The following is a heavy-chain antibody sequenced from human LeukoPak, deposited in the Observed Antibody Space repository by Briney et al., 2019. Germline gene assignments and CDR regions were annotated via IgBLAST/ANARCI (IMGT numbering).Heavy chain of an antibody. J-gene: IGHJ6*02. Sequence: GGSLRLSCAASGFTFSSYAMSWVRQAPGKGLKWVSTISGSGGNTDYADSVKGRFTISRDNSKNTMYLQMNSLRDEDTAIYCCAKVPGYSFGYDYYGMDVWGQGTTVTVSS. CDR2: ISGSGGNT. CDR1: GFTFSSYA. CDR3: AKVPGYSFGYDYYGMDV. D-gene: IGHD5-18*01. V-gene: IGHV3-23*01.